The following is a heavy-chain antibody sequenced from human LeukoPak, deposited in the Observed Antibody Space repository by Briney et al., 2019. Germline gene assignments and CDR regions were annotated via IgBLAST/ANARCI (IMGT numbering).Heavy chain of an antibody. V-gene: IGHV5-51*01. J-gene: IGHJ5*02. D-gene: IGHD6-13*01. CDR2: IYPGDSDT. CDR1: GNSFTSYW. Sequence: GESLKISCKGSGNSFTSYWIGWGRQMAGKVLELMGIIYPGDSDTSYSPSFQGQVPISADKSISTAYLQWSSLKASDTAMYYCARLMAEAGNSWFDPWGQGTLVTVSS. CDR3: ARLMAEAGNSWFDP.